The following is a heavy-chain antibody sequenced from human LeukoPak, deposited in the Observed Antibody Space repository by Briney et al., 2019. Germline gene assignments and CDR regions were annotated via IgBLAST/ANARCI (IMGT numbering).Heavy chain of an antibody. CDR3: ARQGIDAFDI. CDR1: GGSISSHY. V-gene: IGHV4-59*08. Sequence: SETLSLTCTVSGGSISSHYWSWIRQPPGKGLEWIAYIYYTGTRNYNPSLKSRVTISVDTSKNQISLRLSSVTAADTAVYYCARQGIDAFDIWGQGTLVTVSS. J-gene: IGHJ3*02. CDR2: IYYTGTR.